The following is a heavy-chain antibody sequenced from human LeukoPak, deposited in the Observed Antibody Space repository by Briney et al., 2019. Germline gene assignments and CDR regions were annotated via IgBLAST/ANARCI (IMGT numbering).Heavy chain of an antibody. V-gene: IGHV3-53*01. J-gene: IGHJ5*02. Sequence: GGSLRLSCTVSGFTVSSNSMSWVRQAPGKGLEWVSFIYSDNTHYSDSVKGRFTIPRDNSKNTLYLQMNSLKTEDTALYFCTTSYSGNSWYDWFGPWGQGTLVTVSS. CDR2: IYSDNT. D-gene: IGHD6-13*01. CDR3: TTSYSGNSWYDWFGP. CDR1: GFTVSSNS.